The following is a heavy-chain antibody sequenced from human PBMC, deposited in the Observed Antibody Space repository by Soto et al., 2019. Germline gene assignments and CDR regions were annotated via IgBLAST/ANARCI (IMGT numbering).Heavy chain of an antibody. CDR3: ARDHKYCSGGSCYALYGMDV. CDR2: IYYSGST. J-gene: IGHJ6*02. V-gene: IGHV4-59*01. D-gene: IGHD2-15*01. CDR1: GGSISSYY. Sequence: CETLSLTGPVSGGSISSYYWSWIRQPPGKGLEWIGYIYYSGSTNYNPSLKSRVTISVDTSKNQFSLKLSSVTAADTAVYYCARDHKYCSGGSCYALYGMDVWGQGTTVTVSS.